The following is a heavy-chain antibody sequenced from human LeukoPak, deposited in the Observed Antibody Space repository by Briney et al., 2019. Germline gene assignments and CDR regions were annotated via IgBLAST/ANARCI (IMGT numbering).Heavy chain of an antibody. J-gene: IGHJ3*02. Sequence: SSETLSLTCTVSGGSISSYYWSWIRQPPGKGLEWIGYISYSGSTKYNPSLKSRVTISVDTSKNQFSLKLSSVTAADTAVYYCTRDSYHYDSSGYYATFDIWGQGTRVTVSS. CDR3: TRDSYHYDSSGYYATFDI. D-gene: IGHD3-22*01. V-gene: IGHV4-59*01. CDR1: GGSISSYY. CDR2: ISYSGST.